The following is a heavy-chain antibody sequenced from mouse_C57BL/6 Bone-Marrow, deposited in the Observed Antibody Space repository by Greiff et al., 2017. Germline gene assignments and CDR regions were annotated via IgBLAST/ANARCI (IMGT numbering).Heavy chain of an antibody. CDR1: GYTFTSYG. Sequence: VQLQQPGAELVRPGASVKLSCKASGYTFTSYGISWVKQRPGQGLEWIGEIYPSSGNTYYNEKFKGKATLTADKSSSTAYMELRSLTSEYSAVYFCASSTVVATDFDYWGQGHTLTVTS. D-gene: IGHD1-1*01. J-gene: IGHJ2*01. CDR2: IYPSSGNT. CDR3: ASSTVVATDFDY. V-gene: IGHV1-81*01.